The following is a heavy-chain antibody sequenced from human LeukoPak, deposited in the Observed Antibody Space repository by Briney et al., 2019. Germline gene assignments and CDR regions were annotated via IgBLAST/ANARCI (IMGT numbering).Heavy chain of an antibody. CDR3: ASSVTTTGFDY. D-gene: IGHD4-17*01. V-gene: IGHV3-7*01. Sequence: GGSLRLSCAASGFTFSGYWMSWVRQAPGKGLEWVANINQDGSETYYVDSVKGRFTISRDNAKNSLYLQMNSLRAEDTAVYYCASSVTTTGFDYWGQGTLVTVSS. CDR2: INQDGSET. CDR1: GFTFSGYW. J-gene: IGHJ4*02.